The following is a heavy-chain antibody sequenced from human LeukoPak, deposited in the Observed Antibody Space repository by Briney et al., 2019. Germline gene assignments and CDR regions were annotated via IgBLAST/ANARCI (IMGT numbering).Heavy chain of an antibody. CDR3: ARDPGISMVRGPLYGMDV. CDR2: ISYDGSIR. CDR1: GFTFSSYS. D-gene: IGHD3-10*01. J-gene: IGHJ6*02. Sequence: GGSLRLSCAASGFTFSSYSVNWVRQAPGKGLEWVALISYDGSIRNYAASVKGRFTISRDNSKSTLELQMNSLRAEDTALYYCARDPGISMVRGPLYGMDVWGQGTTVTVSS. V-gene: IGHV3-30*03.